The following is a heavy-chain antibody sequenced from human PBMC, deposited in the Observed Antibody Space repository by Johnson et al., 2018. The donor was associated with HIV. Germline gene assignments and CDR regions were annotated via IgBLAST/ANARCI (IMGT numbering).Heavy chain of an antibody. J-gene: IGHJ3*02. D-gene: IGHD5-24*01. V-gene: IGHV3-66*01. Sequence: VQLVESGGGLVQPGGSLRLSCAASGFTVSSNYMNWVRQAPGKGLEWVSVLYSGGSTYYADFVKDRFIISRDNAKNSLYLQMNSLRAEDTALYYCAREMATIRGYAFDIWGQGTMVTVSS. CDR3: AREMATIRGYAFDI. CDR1: GFTVSSNY. CDR2: LYSGGST.